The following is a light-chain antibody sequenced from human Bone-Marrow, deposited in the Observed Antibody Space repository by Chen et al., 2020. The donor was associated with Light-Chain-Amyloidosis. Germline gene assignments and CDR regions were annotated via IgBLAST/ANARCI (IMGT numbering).Light chain of an antibody. Sequence: SYLLTQPSSVSVALGQPATIAWGGNTIGSTSVHWYQQPPGQAPLLVVYDDSDRPSGIPDRLSGSNSGNTATLTISRVEAGDEADYYCQVWDRSSDRPVFGGGTKLTVL. J-gene: IGLJ3*02. V-gene: IGLV3-21*02. CDR1: TIGSTS. CDR2: DDS. CDR3: QVWDRSSDRPV.